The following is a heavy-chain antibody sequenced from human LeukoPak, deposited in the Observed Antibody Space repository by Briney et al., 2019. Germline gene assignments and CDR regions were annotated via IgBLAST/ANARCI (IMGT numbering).Heavy chain of an antibody. CDR3: ARRRTSYYYYGMDV. J-gene: IGHJ6*02. Sequence: SETLSLTCTVSGGSISSGGYYWSWIRQHPGKGLEWIGYIYYSGSTYYNPSLKSRVTISVDTSKNQFSLKLGSVTAADTAVYYCARRRTSYYYYGMDVWGQGTTVTVSS. V-gene: IGHV4-31*03. CDR1: GGSISSGGYY. CDR2: IYYSGST.